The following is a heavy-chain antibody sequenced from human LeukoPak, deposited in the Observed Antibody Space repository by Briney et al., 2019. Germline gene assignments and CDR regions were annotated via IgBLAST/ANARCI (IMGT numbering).Heavy chain of an antibody. D-gene: IGHD3-10*01. CDR3: ARPVTMIRGVYYFDY. CDR1: GGSISSGGYY. V-gene: IGHV4-31*03. J-gene: IGHJ4*02. Sequence: SETLSLTCTVSGGSISSGGYYWSWIRQHPGKGLEWIGYIYYSGSTYYNPSLKSRVTISVDTSKNQFSLKLSSVTAADTAVYYCARPVTMIRGVYYFDYWGQGTLVTVSS. CDR2: IYYSGST.